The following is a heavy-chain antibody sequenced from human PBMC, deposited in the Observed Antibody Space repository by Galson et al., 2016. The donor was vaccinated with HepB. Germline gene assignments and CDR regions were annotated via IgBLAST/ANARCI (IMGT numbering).Heavy chain of an antibody. D-gene: IGHD4-17*01. CDR3: AGAVDGDFRWGV. V-gene: IGHV5-51*01. Sequence: QSGAEVKKPGESLKISCKGSGYNFATYWIGWVRQMPGTGLEWMAIMQVGYSRTKYSPSFQGQVSISADKALSTAYMRWSSPEASDTAIYYCAGAVDGDFRWGVWGQGTTVTVSS. J-gene: IGHJ6*02. CDR2: MQVGYSRT. CDR1: GYNFATYW.